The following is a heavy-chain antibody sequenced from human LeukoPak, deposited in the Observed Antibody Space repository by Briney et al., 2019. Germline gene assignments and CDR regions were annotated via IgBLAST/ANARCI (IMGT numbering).Heavy chain of an antibody. CDR3: ARGNYCSGGSCYDGAFDY. J-gene: IGHJ4*02. CDR1: GYTFTSCG. D-gene: IGHD2-15*01. V-gene: IGHV1-18*01. Sequence: ASVKVSCKASGYTFTSCGISWVRLAPGEGLEWMGWSSGYNGNTNYAQKLQGRVTMTTDTSTSTAYMELRSLRSDDTAVYYCARGNYCSGGSCYDGAFDYWGQGTLVTVSS. CDR2: SSGYNGNT.